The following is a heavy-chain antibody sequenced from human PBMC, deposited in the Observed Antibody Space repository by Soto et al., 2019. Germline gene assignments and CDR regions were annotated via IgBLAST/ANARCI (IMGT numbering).Heavy chain of an antibody. D-gene: IGHD3-22*01. CDR1: GVSISSSSYY. J-gene: IGHJ6*02. Sequence: PSETLSLTCTVSGVSISSSSYYLGWIRQPPGKGLEWIGNVYYGGSTYYNPSLKSRVTISVETSKSQFSLKLSSVTAADTAVYYCAGGDYYHSSGYYFYYYTMDVWGQGTTVTVSS. CDR3: AGGDYYHSSGYYFYYYTMDV. V-gene: IGHV4-39*01. CDR2: VYYGGST.